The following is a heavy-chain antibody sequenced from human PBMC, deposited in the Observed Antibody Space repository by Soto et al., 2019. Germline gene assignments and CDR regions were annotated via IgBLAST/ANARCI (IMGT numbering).Heavy chain of an antibody. D-gene: IGHD6-19*01. Sequence: EVQLLESGGGLVQPGGSLRLSCAASGFTFSSYAMNWVRQAPGKGLEWVSVISGSGSSTYYADSVKGRFTISRDNSKNTLYLQMNSLRAEDTAVYYCAIRSSGWYCDYWGQGTLGTVSA. J-gene: IGHJ4*02. CDR3: AIRSSGWYCDY. CDR1: GFTFSSYA. CDR2: ISGSGSST. V-gene: IGHV3-23*01.